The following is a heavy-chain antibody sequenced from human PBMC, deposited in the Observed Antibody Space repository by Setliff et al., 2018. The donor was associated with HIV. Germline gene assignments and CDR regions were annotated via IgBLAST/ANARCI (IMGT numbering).Heavy chain of an antibody. Sequence: SETLSLTCAVYGGSFSGYYWSWIRQSPGKGLEWIGEINHTGSTNYIPSLKSRLTMSVDTSKNQFSLKLSSVTAADTAGYYCAREYSSSWATRYYYYMDVWGKGTTVTVSS. D-gene: IGHD6-13*01. J-gene: IGHJ6*03. CDR2: INHTGST. CDR1: GGSFSGYY. V-gene: IGHV4-34*01. CDR3: AREYSSSWATRYYYYMDV.